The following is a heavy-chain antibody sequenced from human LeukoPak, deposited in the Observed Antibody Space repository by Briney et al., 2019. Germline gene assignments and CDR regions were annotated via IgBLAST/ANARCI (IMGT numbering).Heavy chain of an antibody. V-gene: IGHV1-18*01. J-gene: IGHJ6*03. CDR1: GYTFTSYG. Sequence: ASVKVSCKASGYTFTSYGISWVRQAPGQGLEWMGWISAYNGNTNYAQKLQGRVTMTTDTSTSTAYMELRSLRSEDTAVYYCARAIAADYYYYMDVWGKGTTVTVSS. CDR2: ISAYNGNT. CDR3: ARAIAADYYYYMDV. D-gene: IGHD6-13*01.